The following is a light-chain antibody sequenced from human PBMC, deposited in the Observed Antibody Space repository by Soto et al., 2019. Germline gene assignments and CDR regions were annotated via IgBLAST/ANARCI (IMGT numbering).Light chain of an antibody. CDR1: QNINNY. Sequence: DIQMTQSPSSLSASVGDRVTITCQASQNINNYLNWYQQKPGRAPKLLIYDASNLEAGVPSRFRGSGSGTDFTFTISRLQPEDIATYYCEQYENLPTFGQGTRLEIK. J-gene: IGKJ5*01. V-gene: IGKV1-33*01. CDR2: DAS. CDR3: EQYENLPT.